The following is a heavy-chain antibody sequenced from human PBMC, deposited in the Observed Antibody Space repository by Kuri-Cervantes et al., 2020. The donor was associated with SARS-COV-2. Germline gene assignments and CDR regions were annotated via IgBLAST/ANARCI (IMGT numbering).Heavy chain of an antibody. Sequence: GSLRLSCAVYGGSFSGYYWSWIRQPPGKGLEWIGEINHSGSTNYNPSLKSRVTISVDTSKNQFSLKLSSVTAADTAVYYCARGRSFVGNWGQGTLVPSPQ. J-gene: IGHJ4*02. CDR3: ARGRSFVGN. CDR2: INHSGST. V-gene: IGHV4-34*01. CDR1: GGSFSGYY. D-gene: IGHD3-16*01.